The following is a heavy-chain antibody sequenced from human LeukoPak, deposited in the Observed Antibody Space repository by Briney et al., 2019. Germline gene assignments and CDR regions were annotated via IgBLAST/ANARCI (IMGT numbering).Heavy chain of an antibody. Sequence: PSETLSLTCAVYGGSFSGYYWSWIRQPPGKGLEWIGEINHSGSTNYNPSLKSRVTISVDTSKNQFSLKLSSVTAADTAVYYCARSSGWYETPDYWGQGTLVTVSS. D-gene: IGHD6-19*01. J-gene: IGHJ4*02. CDR3: ARSSGWYETPDY. CDR1: GGSFSGYY. V-gene: IGHV4-34*01. CDR2: INHSGST.